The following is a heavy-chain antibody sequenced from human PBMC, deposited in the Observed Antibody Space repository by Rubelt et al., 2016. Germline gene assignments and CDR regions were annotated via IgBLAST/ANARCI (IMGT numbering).Heavy chain of an antibody. CDR2: INHSGST. D-gene: IGHD6-19*01. CDR1: GGSFSGYY. V-gene: IGHV4-34*01. CDR3: ASGSSEWLMDAFDI. Sequence: QVQLQQWGAGLLKPSETLSLTCAVYGGSFSGYYWSWIRQPPGKGLEWIGEINHSGSTNYNPSLKSRVTISVDTSKNQCSLKLSSGTAADTAVYYCASGSSEWLMDAFDIWGQGTMVTVSS. J-gene: IGHJ3*02.